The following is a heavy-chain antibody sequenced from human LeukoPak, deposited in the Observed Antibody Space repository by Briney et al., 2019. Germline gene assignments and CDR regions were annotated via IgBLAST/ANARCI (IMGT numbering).Heavy chain of an antibody. CDR3: ARDDNYDFWSGYYTGDWVFDY. D-gene: IGHD3-3*01. V-gene: IGHV7-4-1*02. Sequence: GVSVKVSCKASGYTFTSYAMNWVRQAPGQGLEWMGWINTNTGNPTYAQGFTGRFVFSLDTSVSTAYLQISSLKAEDTAVYYCARDDNYDFWSGYYTGDWVFDYWGQGTLVTVSS. CDR1: GYTFTSYA. J-gene: IGHJ4*02. CDR2: INTNTGNP.